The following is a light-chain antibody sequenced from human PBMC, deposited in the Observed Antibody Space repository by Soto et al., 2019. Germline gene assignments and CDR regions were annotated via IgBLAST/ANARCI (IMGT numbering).Light chain of an antibody. J-gene: IGLJ1*01. CDR1: SSNIGSNT. CDR3: ATWDASLNGFV. CDR2: GNH. V-gene: IGLV1-44*01. Sequence: QSVLTQPPSASGTPGQRVTISCSGSSSNIGSNTVNWYQQLPGTAPKLLIYGNHQRPSGVPDRFSGSKSDTSASLAISGLQSEDEADYYCATWDASLNGFVFGTGTKVTVL.